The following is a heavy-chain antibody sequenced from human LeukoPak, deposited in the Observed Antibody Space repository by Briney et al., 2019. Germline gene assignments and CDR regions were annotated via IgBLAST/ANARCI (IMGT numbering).Heavy chain of an antibody. Sequence: PSETLSLTCTVSGGSISSYYWSWIRQPPGKGLEWIGYIYYSGSTNYNLSLKSRVTISVDTSKNQFSLKLSSVTAADTAVYYCARDGGMVRGVIKFFDYWGQGTLVTVSS. CDR1: GGSISSYY. CDR3: ARDGGMVRGVIKFFDY. CDR2: IYYSGST. V-gene: IGHV4-59*01. J-gene: IGHJ4*02. D-gene: IGHD3-10*01.